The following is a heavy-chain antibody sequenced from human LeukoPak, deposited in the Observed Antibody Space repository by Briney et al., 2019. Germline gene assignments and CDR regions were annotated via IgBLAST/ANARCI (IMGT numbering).Heavy chain of an antibody. V-gene: IGHV3-21*04. D-gene: IGHD5-12*01. Sequence: GGSLRLSCAASGFTFNTFNMNWVRQAPGKGLEWVSSITSGGDYIYYADSVKGRFTISRDNSKNTLYLQMNSLRAEDTAVYYCAKEYSGYDFDYWGQGTLVTVSS. J-gene: IGHJ4*02. CDR3: AKEYSGYDFDY. CDR1: GFTFNTFN. CDR2: ITSGGDYI.